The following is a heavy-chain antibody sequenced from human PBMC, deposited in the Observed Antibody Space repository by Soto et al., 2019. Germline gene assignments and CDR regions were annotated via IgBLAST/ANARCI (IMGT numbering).Heavy chain of an antibody. J-gene: IGHJ6*02. D-gene: IGHD2-8*01. CDR1: GGSIIGYY. CDR3: ARDSRTNPDAPSYYYYNMDV. CDR2: VHYRGNT. V-gene: IGHV4-59*01. Sequence: PSETLSLTCTVSGGSIIGYYWSWIREPPGRGLESIGYVHYRGNTDYNPSLKSRVTISVDTSKNQFSLKLSSVTAADTAVYYCARDSRTNPDAPSYYYYNMDVWGQGTTVTVSS.